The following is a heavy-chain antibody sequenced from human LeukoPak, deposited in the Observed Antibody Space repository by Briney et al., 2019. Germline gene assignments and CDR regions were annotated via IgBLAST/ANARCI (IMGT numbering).Heavy chain of an antibody. CDR2: TYYSGST. Sequence: PSETLSLTCTVSGGSISSSSYYWGWIRQPPGKGLEWIGSTYYSGSTYYNPSLKSRVTMSVDTSKNQFSLKLSSVTAADTAVYYCARRTYSKARYYMDVWGKGTTVTVSS. CDR3: ARRTYSKARYYMDV. V-gene: IGHV4-39*07. J-gene: IGHJ6*03. CDR1: GGSISSSSYY. D-gene: IGHD4-11*01.